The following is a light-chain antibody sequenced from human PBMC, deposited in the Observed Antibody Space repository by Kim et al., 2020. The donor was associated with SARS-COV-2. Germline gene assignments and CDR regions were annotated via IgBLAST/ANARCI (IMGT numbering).Light chain of an antibody. CDR3: SAWDNSLSAWV. V-gene: IGLV10-54*01. CDR2: RNN. CDR1: SNNVGNQG. Sequence: QTAHTPCTGNSNNVGNQGAAWLQQHQGHPPKLLSYRNNNRPSGISERLSASRSGNTASLTITGLQPEDEADYYCSAWDNSLSAWVFGGGTQLTVL. J-gene: IGLJ3*02.